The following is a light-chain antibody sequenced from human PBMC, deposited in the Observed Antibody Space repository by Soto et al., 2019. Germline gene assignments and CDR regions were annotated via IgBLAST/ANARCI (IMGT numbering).Light chain of an antibody. CDR2: KAS. CDR1: QSIGSW. J-gene: IGKJ1*01. V-gene: IGKV1-5*03. CDR3: QQYGSYSPLT. Sequence: DIQMTQSPTTLSASVGDRVTITCRASQSIGSWLAWYQQKPGKAPKLLIYKASTLDSGVPSRFSGSGSGTEFILPISSLPPHEFASYYCQQYGSYSPLTFGQGTKVEIK.